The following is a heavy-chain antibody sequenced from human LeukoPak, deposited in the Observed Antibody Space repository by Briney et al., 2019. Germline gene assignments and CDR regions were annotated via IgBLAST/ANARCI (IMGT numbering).Heavy chain of an antibody. J-gene: IGHJ4*02. V-gene: IGHV4-30-2*01. CDR1: GGSISSGGYS. CDR3: ARRTYYYYDSSGWTHYFDY. CDR2: IYHSGST. D-gene: IGHD3-22*01. Sequence: SETLSLTCAVSGGSISSGGYSWSWIRQPPGKGLEWIGYIYHSGSTYYNPSLKSRVTISVDRSKNQFSLKLSSVTAADTAVYYCARRTYYYYDSSGWTHYFDYWGQGTLVTVSS.